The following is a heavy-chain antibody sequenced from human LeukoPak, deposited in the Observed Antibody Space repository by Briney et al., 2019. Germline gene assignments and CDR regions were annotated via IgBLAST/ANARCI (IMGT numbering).Heavy chain of an antibody. Sequence: SGPTLVNPTQTLTLTCTFSGFSLSTSGMCVSWIRQPPGKALEWLARIDWDDAKYYSTSLKTRLTISKDTSKNQVVLTMPNMDPVDTATYCCARMGGTTSLPYYGMDVWGQRTTVTASS. CDR3: ARMGGTTSLPYYGMDV. D-gene: IGHD1-1*01. J-gene: IGHJ6*02. CDR2: IDWDDAK. CDR1: GFSLSTSGMC. V-gene: IGHV2-70*11.